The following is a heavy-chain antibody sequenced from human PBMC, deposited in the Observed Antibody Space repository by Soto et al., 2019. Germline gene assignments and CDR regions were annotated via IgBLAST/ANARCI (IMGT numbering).Heavy chain of an antibody. Sequence: EVQLVESGGGLVQPGGSMKLSCAASGFTLRGSFIHWVRQAPGKGLEWVGRIASRTQNDATAYGTSVQGRFTVSRNDSRNTAYLQMNGLQTEVAAVYFCAGLMETFFERCDYWGRGILVTVSS. J-gene: IGHJ4*02. CDR1: GFTLRGSF. CDR3: AGLMETFFERCDY. D-gene: IGHD3-3*02. V-gene: IGHV3-73*01. CDR2: IASRTQNDAT.